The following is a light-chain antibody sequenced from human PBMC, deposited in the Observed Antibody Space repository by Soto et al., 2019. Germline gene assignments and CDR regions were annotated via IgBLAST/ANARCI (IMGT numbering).Light chain of an antibody. J-gene: IGKJ5*01. Sequence: DIQMTPSPSSLSASVGDRVNITCGASQSISIWLAWYQQKPGKAPKLLIYKASSLESGVPSRFSGSGSGTEFTLTISSLQPDDFATYYCQKYNSYPINFGQGTRLEIK. CDR1: QSISIW. CDR3: QKYNSYPIN. CDR2: KAS. V-gene: IGKV1-5*03.